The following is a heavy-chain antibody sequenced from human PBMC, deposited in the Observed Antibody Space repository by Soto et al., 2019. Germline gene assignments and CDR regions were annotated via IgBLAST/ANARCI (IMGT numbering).Heavy chain of an antibody. CDR3: AKEKDRIFDY. J-gene: IGHJ4*02. CDR1: GFTFDDHT. V-gene: IGHV3-43*01. CDR2: ITWDAGSA. Sequence: GSLRLSCAGSGFTFDDHTMHWVRQAPGKGLEWVSLITWDAGSAFYADSVRGRFTISRDNSKNSLYLQMNSLRTEDSALYYCAKEKDRIFDYWGRGTPVTVSS.